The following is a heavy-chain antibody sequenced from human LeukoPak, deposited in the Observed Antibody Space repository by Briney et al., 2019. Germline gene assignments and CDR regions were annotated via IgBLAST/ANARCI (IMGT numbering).Heavy chain of an antibody. V-gene: IGHV4-59*08. CDR1: GGSITSYY. D-gene: IGHD6-19*01. J-gene: IGHJ4*02. Sequence: PSETLYLTCTVSGGSITSYYWSWIRQPPGKGLEWIGYIYYSGSTNYNPSLKSRVTISVDTSKNQGSLKLSSVTAADTAVYYCASGKQWLAFDCWGQGTLVTVSS. CDR3: ASGKQWLAFDC. CDR2: IYYSGST.